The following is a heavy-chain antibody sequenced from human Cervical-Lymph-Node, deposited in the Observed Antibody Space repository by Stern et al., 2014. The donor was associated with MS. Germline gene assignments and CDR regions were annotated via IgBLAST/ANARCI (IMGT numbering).Heavy chain of an antibody. V-gene: IGHV1-2*02. D-gene: IGHD1-26*01. J-gene: IGHJ4*02. CDR3: ARISLGSGIDY. CDR2: ISPNSGAT. CDR1: ENTFTGYY. Sequence: VQLLESGAEVKKPGASVKVTCKTSENTFTGYYIHWVRQAPGQGLEWMGWISPNSGATTYAQRFQDRVSLTSDTSNSLAYMELDRLTSGDTAVYYCARISLGSGIDYWGQGSLVTVSS.